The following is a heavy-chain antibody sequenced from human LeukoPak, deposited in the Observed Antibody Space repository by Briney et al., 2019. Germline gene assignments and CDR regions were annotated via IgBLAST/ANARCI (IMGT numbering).Heavy chain of an antibody. CDR1: EFPFGTYW. J-gene: IGHJ6*02. CDR3: ARGFQGLDV. D-gene: IGHD2-21*01. Sequence: PGRSLRLSCTASEFPFGTYWMTWVRQAPGKGLEWVGNIVQDGSEKYYVDSVKGRFTISRDNTKNLLYLQMTSLRAEDTAVYYCARGFQGLDVWGQGTTVTVSS. V-gene: IGHV3-7*05. CDR2: IVQDGSEK.